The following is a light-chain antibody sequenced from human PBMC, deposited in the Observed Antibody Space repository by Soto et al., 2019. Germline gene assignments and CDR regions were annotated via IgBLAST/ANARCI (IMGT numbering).Light chain of an antibody. V-gene: IGLV2-23*02. CDR3: CSYAGSSPAYV. J-gene: IGLJ1*01. CDR2: EVS. CDR1: SSDVGSYNL. Sequence: QSVLTQPASVSGSPGQSITISCTGTSSDVGSYNLVSWYQQHPGKAPKLMIYEVSKRPSGVSNRFSGSKSGNTASLTISGLQAEDEADYYCCSYAGSSPAYVFGNGTKVTVL.